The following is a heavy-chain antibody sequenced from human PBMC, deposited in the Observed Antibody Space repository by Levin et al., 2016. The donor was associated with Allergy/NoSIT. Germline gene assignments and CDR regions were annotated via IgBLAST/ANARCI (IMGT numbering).Heavy chain of an antibody. J-gene: IGHJ5*01. V-gene: IGHV3-23*01. CDR1: GFTFSSYA. D-gene: IGHD4/OR15-4a*01. CDR2: TTGNGCCK. CDR3: ARVSDYCASANCPPDS. Sequence: GESLKISCAASGFTFSSYAMSWVRQAPGKGLEWVSTTTGNGCCKILQRLREGPVHHFQRQFQEHLYLQMNSLRAEDTALYYCARVSDYCASANCPPDSWGQGTLVTVSS.